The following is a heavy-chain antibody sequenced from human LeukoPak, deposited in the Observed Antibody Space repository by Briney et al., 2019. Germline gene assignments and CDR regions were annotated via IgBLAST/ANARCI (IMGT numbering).Heavy chain of an antibody. CDR2: INWNSGTI. Sequence: PGRSLRLSCAASGFTFDDFAMHWVRQAPGKGLEWVSGINWNSGTIAYAVSVKGRFTISRDNSMNTLYLQMNSLRAEDTAIYYCAKDSLPTSGCRGYFDYWGQGTLVTVSS. CDR3: AKDSLPTSGCRGYFDY. J-gene: IGHJ4*02. CDR1: GFTFDDFA. D-gene: IGHD6-25*01. V-gene: IGHV3-9*01.